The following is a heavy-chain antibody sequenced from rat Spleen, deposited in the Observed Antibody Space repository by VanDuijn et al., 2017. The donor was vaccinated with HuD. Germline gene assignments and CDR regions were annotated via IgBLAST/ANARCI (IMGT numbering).Heavy chain of an antibody. CDR3: TREETLYWYFDF. CDR1: GFIFSDHY. V-gene: IGHV5-20*01. D-gene: IGHD3-4*01. CDR2: INYDGSNT. Sequence: EVQLVESGGGLVQPGRSMKLSCVASGFIFSDHYVAWVRQAPTKGLEWVATINYDGSNTYYRDSVKGRFTISRDDAKSILYLQMNSLRSEDTATYYCTREETLYWYFDFWGPGTMVTVSS. J-gene: IGHJ1*01.